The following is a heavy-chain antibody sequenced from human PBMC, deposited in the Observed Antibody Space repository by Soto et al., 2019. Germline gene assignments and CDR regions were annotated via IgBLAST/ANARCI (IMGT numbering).Heavy chain of an antibody. CDR2: IYYSGST. D-gene: IGHD6-6*01. CDR1: GGSVSSGSYY. CDR3: ARARAARQPFDY. Sequence: KTSETLSLTCTVSGGSVSSGSYYWSWIRQPPGKGLGWIGYIYYSGSTNYNPSLKSRVTISVDTSKNQFSLKLSSVTAADTAVYYCARARAARQPFDYWGQGTLVTVSS. V-gene: IGHV4-61*01. J-gene: IGHJ4*02.